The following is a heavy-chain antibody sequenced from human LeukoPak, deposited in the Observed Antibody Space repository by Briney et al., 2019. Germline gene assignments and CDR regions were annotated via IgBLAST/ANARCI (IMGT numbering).Heavy chain of an antibody. J-gene: IGHJ4*02. CDR1: GFTFSHSY. V-gene: IGHV3-74*01. CDR3: AKDGWGIRGAAAGCDY. D-gene: IGHD6-13*01. Sequence: PGESLRLACAASGFTFSHSYMHWVRQAPGKGLVWVSRIDNGGGTSYAASVKGRFTITRDNAKNTLFLQMNSLKAEDTAVYYCAKDGWGIRGAAAGCDYWGQGTLVTVSS. CDR2: IDNGGGT.